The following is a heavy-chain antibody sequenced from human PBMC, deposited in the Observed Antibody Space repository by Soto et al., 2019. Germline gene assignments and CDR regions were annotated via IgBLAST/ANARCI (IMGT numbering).Heavy chain of an antibody. Sequence: ASVKVSCKASGYTFTSYDINWVRQATGQGLEWMGWMNPNSGNTGYAQKFQGRVTMTRNTSISTAYMELSSLRSEDTAVYYCARPGKYYDILTGYYEDYYYYYMDVWGKGTTVTVSS. V-gene: IGHV1-8*01. CDR2: MNPNSGNT. D-gene: IGHD3-9*01. CDR3: ARPGKYYDILTGYYEDYYYYYMDV. J-gene: IGHJ6*03. CDR1: GYTFTSYD.